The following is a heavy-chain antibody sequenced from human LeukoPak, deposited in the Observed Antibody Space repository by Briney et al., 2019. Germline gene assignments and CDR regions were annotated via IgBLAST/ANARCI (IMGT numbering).Heavy chain of an antibody. J-gene: IGHJ5*02. V-gene: IGHV4-4*02. CDR3: ASDNSIAAAGTSVASWFDP. CDR1: GGSISSSNW. Sequence: PSGTLSLTCAVSGGSISSSNWWSWVRQPPGKGLEWIGEIYHSGSTNYNPSLKSRVTISVDKSKNQFSLKLSSVTAADTAVYYCASDNSIAAAGTSVASWFDPWGQGTLVTVSS. D-gene: IGHD6-13*01. CDR2: IYHSGST.